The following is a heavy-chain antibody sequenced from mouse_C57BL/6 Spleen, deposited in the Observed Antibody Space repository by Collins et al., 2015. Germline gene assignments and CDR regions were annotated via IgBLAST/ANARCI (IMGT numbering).Heavy chain of an antibody. CDR2: IRLKSNNYAT. CDR1: GFTFSNYW. J-gene: IGHJ2*01. CDR3: TGYDY. Sequence: EVKLEESGGGLVQPGGSMKLSCVASGFTFSNYWMNWVRQSPEKGLEWVAEIRLKSNNYATHYAESVKVRFTISRDDSKSSVYLQMNNLRAEDTGIYYCTGYDYWGQGTTLTVSS. V-gene: IGHV6-6*02. D-gene: IGHD2-2*01.